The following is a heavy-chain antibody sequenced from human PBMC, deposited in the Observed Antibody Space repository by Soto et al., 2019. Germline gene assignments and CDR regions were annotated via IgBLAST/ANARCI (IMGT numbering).Heavy chain of an antibody. CDR2: IWYDGSNK. J-gene: IGHJ4*02. CDR3: ACSVAGTWRSFDY. Sequence: ESGGGVVQPGRSLRLSCAASGFTFSSYGMHWVRQAPGKGLEWVAVIWYDGSNKYYADSVKGRFTISRDNSKNTLYLQMNSLRAEDTAVYYCACSVAGTWRSFDYWGQGTLVTVSS. V-gene: IGHV3-33*01. D-gene: IGHD6-19*01. CDR1: GFTFSSYG.